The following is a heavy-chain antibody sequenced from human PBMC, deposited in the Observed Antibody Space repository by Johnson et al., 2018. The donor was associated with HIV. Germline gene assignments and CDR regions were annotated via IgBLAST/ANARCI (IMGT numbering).Heavy chain of an antibody. V-gene: IGHV3-30-3*01. CDR2: ISYDGSNK. Sequence: QVQLVESGGGVVQPGRSLRLSCAASGFTFSSYAMHWVRQAPGKGLEWVAVISYDGSNKYYADSVKGRFTISRDNSKNTLYLQMHSLRAEDTAVYYCARRNAGGALDIWGQGTMVTVSS. D-gene: IGHD2-2*01. CDR1: GFTFSSYA. CDR3: ARRNAGGALDI. J-gene: IGHJ3*02.